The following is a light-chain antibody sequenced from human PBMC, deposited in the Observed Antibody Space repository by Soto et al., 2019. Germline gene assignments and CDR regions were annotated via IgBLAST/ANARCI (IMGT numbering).Light chain of an antibody. CDR1: QSVSSN. Sequence: EIVMTKSPATLSVSPGERATLSCRASQSVSSNLAWYQQKPGQAPRLLIYVASTRATGIPARFSGSGSGTEFTLTISSLQSEDFAVYYCQQYNNWPGYTFGQGTKLEIK. V-gene: IGKV3-15*01. J-gene: IGKJ2*01. CDR2: VAS. CDR3: QQYNNWPGYT.